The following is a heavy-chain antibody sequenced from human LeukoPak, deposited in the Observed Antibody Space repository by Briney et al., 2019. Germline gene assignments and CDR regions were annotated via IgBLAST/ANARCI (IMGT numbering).Heavy chain of an antibody. J-gene: IGHJ4*02. CDR1: GFTFSIYG. Sequence: PGRSLRLSCAASGFTFSIYGMHWVRQAPGKGLEWVSFIYSSGGIKQYADSVKGRFTISRDNSKNTLYLQMDSLRAEDTAVYYCASLGGYSYGLGYWGQGTLVTVSS. D-gene: IGHD5-18*01. CDR2: IYSSGGIK. V-gene: IGHV3-NL1*01. CDR3: ASLGGYSYGLGY.